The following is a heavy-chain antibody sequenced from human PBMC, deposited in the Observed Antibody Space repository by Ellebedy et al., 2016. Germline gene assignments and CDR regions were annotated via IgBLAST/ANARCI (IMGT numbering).Heavy chain of an antibody. CDR2: INAGNGDT. J-gene: IGHJ4*02. Sequence: ASVKVSCKASGYTFTSYAMHWVRQAPGQRLEWMGRINAGNGDTKYSQKFQGRVTITRDTSASTAYMELSSLRSEDTAVYYCARERVTGYFDYWGQGTTVTVSS. CDR1: GYTFTSYA. V-gene: IGHV1-3*01. D-gene: IGHD1-14*01. CDR3: ARERVTGYFDY.